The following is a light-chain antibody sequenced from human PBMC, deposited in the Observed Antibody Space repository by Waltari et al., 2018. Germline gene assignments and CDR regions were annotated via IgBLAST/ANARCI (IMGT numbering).Light chain of an antibody. CDR1: ELPKKY. CDR2: EDR. V-gene: IGLV3-10*01. CDR3: YSTDSSGDFRI. J-gene: IGLJ2*01. Sequence: YELTHQPWVSVSPGQTARITCPENELPKKYPYWYQQKSGQAPVLVIYEDRKRPSGIPERFSGSSSGPMATLTISGAQVEDEADYYCYSTDSSGDFRIFGGGTKLTVL.